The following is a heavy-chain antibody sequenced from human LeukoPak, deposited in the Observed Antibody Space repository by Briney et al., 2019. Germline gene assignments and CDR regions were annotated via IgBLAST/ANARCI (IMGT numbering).Heavy chain of an antibody. Sequence: GESLKISCKGSGNSFTDNWIGWVRQMPGKGLEWMGIIYPGDSDSRYSPSFQGQVTISADKSISTAYLQWSSLKASDTAMYYCARQDILTGYSYFDYWGQGTLVTVSS. V-gene: IGHV5-51*01. CDR2: IYPGDSDS. J-gene: IGHJ4*02. D-gene: IGHD3-9*01. CDR3: ARQDILTGYSYFDY. CDR1: GNSFTDNW.